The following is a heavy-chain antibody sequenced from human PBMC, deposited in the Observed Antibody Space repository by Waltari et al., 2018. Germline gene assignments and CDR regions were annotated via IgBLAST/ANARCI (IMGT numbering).Heavy chain of an antibody. D-gene: IGHD3-22*01. CDR3: ARSGYPTPGWDY. CDR1: GASITSIYW. J-gene: IGHJ4*02. Sequence: QVQLQESGPGLVKPSGTLSLTCAVSGASITSIYWWSWVRQSPGKGLEWIGEINHSGRTSSNPSLKSRVTISVDSSKNQVSLKLNSVTAAETAVYYCARSGYPTPGWDYWGQGTLVTVSS. CDR2: INHSGRT. V-gene: IGHV4-4*02.